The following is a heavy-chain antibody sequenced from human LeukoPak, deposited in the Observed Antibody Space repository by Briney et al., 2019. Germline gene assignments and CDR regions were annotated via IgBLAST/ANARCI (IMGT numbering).Heavy chain of an antibody. V-gene: IGHV3-7*01. CDR2: IKQDGSEK. J-gene: IGHJ6*03. D-gene: IGHD6-13*01. CDR1: GFTFSSYW. CDR3: ARGPSIAAAGYYYYYYMDV. Sequence: GGSLRLSCAASGFTFSSYWMSWVRQAPGKGLEWVANIKQDGSEKYYVDSVKGRFTISRDNAKNSLYLQMNSLRAEDTAVYYCARGPSIAAAGYYYYYYMDVWGKGTTVTVSS.